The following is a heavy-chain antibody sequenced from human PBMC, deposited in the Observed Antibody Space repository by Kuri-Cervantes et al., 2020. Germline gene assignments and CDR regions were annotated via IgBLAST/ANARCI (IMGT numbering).Heavy chain of an antibody. CDR1: GGTLRNYW. CDR3: ASGYYDILTGYSWTYYFDY. J-gene: IGHJ4*02. CDR2: INSDGSIT. V-gene: IGHV3-74*01. D-gene: IGHD3-9*01. Sequence: GESLKISCAVSGGTLRNYWVHWVRQAPGKGLVWASRINSDGSITSYADSVKGRFTISRDNAKNTVYLQMNSLRTEDSAVYYCASGYYDILTGYSWTYYFDYWGQGTLVTVSS.